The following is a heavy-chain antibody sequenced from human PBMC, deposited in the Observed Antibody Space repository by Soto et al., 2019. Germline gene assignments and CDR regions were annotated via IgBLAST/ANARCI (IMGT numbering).Heavy chain of an antibody. J-gene: IGHJ4*02. Sequence: EVQLLESGGGLVQPGGSLRLSCAASGFTFSSYAMSWVRQAPGKGLEWVSGISGSGGSTYYADSVKGRFTISRDNSKNTLYLQMNSLRAEDTAVYYCAKDGRDMTTQEGDYWGQGTLVTVSS. V-gene: IGHV3-23*01. D-gene: IGHD4-4*01. CDR2: ISGSGGST. CDR3: AKDGRDMTTQEGDY. CDR1: GFTFSSYA.